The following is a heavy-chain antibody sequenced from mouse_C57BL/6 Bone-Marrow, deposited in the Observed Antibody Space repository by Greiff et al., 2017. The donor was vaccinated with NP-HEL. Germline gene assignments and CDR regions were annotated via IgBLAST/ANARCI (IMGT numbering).Heavy chain of an antibody. CDR1: GFTFSDYY. CDR2: ISNGGGST. D-gene: IGHD4-1*01. J-gene: IGHJ4*01. V-gene: IGHV5-12*01. Sequence: EVKLMESGGGLVQPGGSLKLSCAASGFTFSDYYMYWVRQTPEKRLEWVAYISNGGGSTYYPDTVKGRFTISRDNAKNTLYLQMSRLKSEDTAMYYCARQEANCPMDYWGQGTSVTVSS. CDR3: ARQEANCPMDY.